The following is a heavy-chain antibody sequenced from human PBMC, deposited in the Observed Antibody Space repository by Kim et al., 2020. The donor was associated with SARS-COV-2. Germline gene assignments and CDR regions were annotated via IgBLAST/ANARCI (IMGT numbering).Heavy chain of an antibody. D-gene: IGHD1-7*01. CDR2: ISGSGGST. CDR3: AQSSWNYVFLDYGMDV. CDR1: GFTFSSYA. V-gene: IGHV3-23*01. J-gene: IGHJ6*02. Sequence: GGSLRLSCAASGFTFSSYAMSWVRQAPGKGLEWVSAISGSGGSTYYADSVKGRFTISRDNSKNTLYLQMNSLRAEDTAVYYCAQSSWNYVFLDYGMDVWGQGTTVTVSS.